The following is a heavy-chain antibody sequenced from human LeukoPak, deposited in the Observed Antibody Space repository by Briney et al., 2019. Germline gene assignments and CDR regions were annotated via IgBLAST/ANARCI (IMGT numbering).Heavy chain of an antibody. CDR2: ISYDGSNK. D-gene: IGHD3-22*01. CDR1: GFTFSSYG. CDR3: ARDYDSSGYYPRGMDV. V-gene: IGHV3-30*03. Sequence: SGGSLRLSCAASGFTFSSYGMHWVRQAPGKGLEWVAVISYDGSNKYYADSVKGRFTISRDNSKNTLYLQMNSLRSEDTAVYYCARDYDSSGYYPRGMDVWGQGTTVTVSS. J-gene: IGHJ6*02.